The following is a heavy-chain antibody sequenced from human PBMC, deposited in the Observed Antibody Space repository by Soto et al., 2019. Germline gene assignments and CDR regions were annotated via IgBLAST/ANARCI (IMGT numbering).Heavy chain of an antibody. CDR2: IIGSGGST. CDR1: GFTFSSYA. V-gene: IGHV3-23*01. Sequence: EVQLLESGGGLVQPGGSLRLSCAASGFTFSSYAMSWVRQAPGKGLEWVSAIIGSGGSTYYADSVKGRFTIPRDNSKNTLYLQMNSLKAEDTAVYYCAKRAGSGYSFYYYYMDVWGKGTTVTVSS. CDR3: AKRAGSGYSFYYYYMDV. J-gene: IGHJ6*03. D-gene: IGHD3-3*01.